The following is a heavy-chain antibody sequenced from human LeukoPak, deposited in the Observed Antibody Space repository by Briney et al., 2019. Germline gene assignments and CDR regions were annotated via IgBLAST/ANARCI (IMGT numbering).Heavy chain of an antibody. CDR2: ISYDGSNK. D-gene: IGHD1-20*01. V-gene: IGHV3-30-3*01. J-gene: IGHJ4*02. CDR3: ARGDNWNDGGVDY. CDR1: GFTFSSYA. Sequence: PGGSLRLSCAASGFTFSSYAMHWVRQAPGKGLEWVAVISYDGSNKYYADSVKGRFTISRDNSKNTLYLQMNSLRAEDTAVYYCARGDNWNDGGVDYWGQGTLVTVSS.